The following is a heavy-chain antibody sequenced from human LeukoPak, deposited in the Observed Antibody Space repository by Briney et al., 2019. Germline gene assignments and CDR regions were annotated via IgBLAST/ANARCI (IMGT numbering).Heavy chain of an antibody. V-gene: IGHV4-31*03. CDR3: ARRRGTGSFDY. Sequence: SETLSLTCSVSGGSISSGGYYWSWIRQHPGKGLEWIGYIYYTGSTYYNPSLEGRVTISVDTSKNQFSLKLSSVTAADTAVYYCARRRGTGSFDYWGEGTLVTVSA. J-gene: IGHJ4*02. CDR1: GGSISSGGYY. D-gene: IGHD3-10*01. CDR2: IYYTGST.